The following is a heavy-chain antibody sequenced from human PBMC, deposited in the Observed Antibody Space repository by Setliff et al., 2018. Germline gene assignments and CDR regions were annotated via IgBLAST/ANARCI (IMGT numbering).Heavy chain of an antibody. CDR2: IIPIFGST. CDR3: VRASPGEEV. CDR1: GGTFSSYA. J-gene: IGHJ4*02. Sequence: GASVKVSCKASGGTFSSYAISWVRQAPGQGLEWMGGIIPIFGSTSYAQKFQGRVTMTRDTSIRTAYMELSSLTSQDTAVYYCVRASPGEEVWGQGTLVTVSS. V-gene: IGHV1-69*05.